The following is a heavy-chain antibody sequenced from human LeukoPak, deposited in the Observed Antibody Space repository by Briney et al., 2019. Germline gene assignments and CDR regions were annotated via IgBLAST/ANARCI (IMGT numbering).Heavy chain of an antibody. CDR3: AKTERFDP. CDR2: ISVDGGGT. J-gene: IGHJ5*02. V-gene: IGHV3-23*01. Sequence: GGALRLSCAASGFTFSTYVMSWVRQAPGKGLEWVSTISVDGGGTYYADSVKGRFTISRDNSKNALYVQMNSLRADDTAVYYCAKTERFDPWGQGTLVTVSS. CDR1: GFTFSTYV.